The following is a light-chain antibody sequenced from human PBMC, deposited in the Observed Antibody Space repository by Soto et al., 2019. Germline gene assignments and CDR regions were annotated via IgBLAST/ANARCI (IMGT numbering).Light chain of an antibody. Sequence: EIVLTQSPGTLSLSPGERATLSCMASQSVSSSYLAWYQQKPGQAPRLLIYGASSRATGIPGRFSGSGSGTDFTLTISGLQPEDFAVYYCQQYGTSPGTFGQGTKVDIK. J-gene: IGKJ1*01. V-gene: IGKV3-20*01. CDR2: GAS. CDR3: QQYGTSPGT. CDR1: QSVSSSY.